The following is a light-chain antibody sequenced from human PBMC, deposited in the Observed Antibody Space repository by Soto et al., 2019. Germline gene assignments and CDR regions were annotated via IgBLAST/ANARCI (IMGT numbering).Light chain of an antibody. J-gene: IGLJ1*01. Sequence: ALTRPAFVAGSPIQSITISCTGTSSDVGSYNLVSWYQHHPGKAPKLMIYEVSERPSGVSNRFSGSKSGNTASLTISGLQAEDEADYYCCSYAGRTSPYVFGTGTKVTVL. CDR2: EVS. CDR1: SSDVGSYNL. V-gene: IGLV2-23*02. CDR3: CSYAGRTSPYV.